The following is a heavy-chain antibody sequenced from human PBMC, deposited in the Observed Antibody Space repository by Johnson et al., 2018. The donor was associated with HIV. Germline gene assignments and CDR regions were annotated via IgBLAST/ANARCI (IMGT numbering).Heavy chain of an antibody. D-gene: IGHD3-16*01. J-gene: IGHJ3*02. Sequence: QMQLVESGGGVAQPGGSLRLSCAASGFTLSTYGMHWVRQAPGTGLEWVAFIRYDGRNEYYADSVRGRFTVSRDNSKNTLYLQMNSLRAEDTAVYYCARDQGWGDAFDIWGQGTMVIVSS. V-gene: IGHV3-30*02. CDR1: GFTLSTYG. CDR3: ARDQGWGDAFDI. CDR2: IRYDGRNE.